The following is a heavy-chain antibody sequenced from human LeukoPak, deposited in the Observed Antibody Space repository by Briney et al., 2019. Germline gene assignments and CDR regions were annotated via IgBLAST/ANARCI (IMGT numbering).Heavy chain of an antibody. V-gene: IGHV4-4*07. D-gene: IGHD3-9*01. CDR1: GGSISSYY. J-gene: IGHJ4*02. CDR3: ARASADILTGVYEDY. CDR2: IYTSGST. Sequence: PSETLSLTCTVSGGSISSYYWSWIRQTAGKGLEWIGRIYTSGSTNYNPSLKSRVTMSVDTSKNQFSLKLSSVTAADTAVYYCARASADILTGVYEDYWGQGTLVTVSS.